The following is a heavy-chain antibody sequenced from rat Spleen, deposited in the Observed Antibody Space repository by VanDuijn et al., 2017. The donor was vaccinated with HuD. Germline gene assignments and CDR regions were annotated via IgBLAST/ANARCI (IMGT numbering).Heavy chain of an antibody. CDR2: ISYDGSST. J-gene: IGHJ3*01. CDR1: GFTFSTFP. D-gene: IGHD1-5*01. V-gene: IGHV5-29*01. Sequence: EVQLVESGGGLVQPGRSLKLACIASGFTFSTFPMAWVRQAPTKGLEWVATISYDGSSTYYRDSVKGRFTISRDNAKSTLYLQMNSLRSEDTATYYCARPRYNYDWFAYWGQGTLVTASS. CDR3: ARPRYNYDWFAY.